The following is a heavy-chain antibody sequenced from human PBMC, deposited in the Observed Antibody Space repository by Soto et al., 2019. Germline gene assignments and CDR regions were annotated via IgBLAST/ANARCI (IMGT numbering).Heavy chain of an antibody. CDR1: GFTFSDYA. Sequence: QVQLVESGGGVVQPGRSLRLSCAAYGFTFSDYAMHWVRQAPGKGLEWVAAISYDGRNKYYADSVKGRYTISRDDSKNTLYLQMNSQRSEDTSMYYCARAPDGMDVWGQGTTVTVSS. CDR3: ARAPDGMDV. CDR2: ISYDGRNK. V-gene: IGHV3-30*04. J-gene: IGHJ6*02.